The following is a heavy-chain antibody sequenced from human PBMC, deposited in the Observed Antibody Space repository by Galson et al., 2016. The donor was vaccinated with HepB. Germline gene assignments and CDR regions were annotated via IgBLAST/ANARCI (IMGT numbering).Heavy chain of an antibody. J-gene: IGHJ3*02. CDR2: ITAHNRNT. CDR1: GFSFPTYG. V-gene: IGHV1-18*01. CDR3: ARHSYDNAFDI. D-gene: IGHD3-3*01. Sequence: SVKVSCQASGFSFPTYGISWVRRAPGHGLEWLGGITAHNRNTNYTQRLQGRVTMTTDASTNTAYMELRSLRSDDTAIYYCARHSYDNAFDIWGQGTMVTVSS.